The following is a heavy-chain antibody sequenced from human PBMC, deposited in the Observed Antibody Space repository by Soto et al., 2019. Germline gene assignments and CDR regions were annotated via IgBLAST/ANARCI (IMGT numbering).Heavy chain of an antibody. CDR3: VHTSGGGNPACFDC. D-gene: IGHD2-15*01. J-gene: IGHJ4*02. Sequence: QITLKESGPTLVKPTQTLTLTCTFSGFLVSTSRVGVGWIRQSPGKALEWLALIYWDDDKRYSPSLKSRLTSTKDTTKNHVVHTMTNTDPVYTATYYCVHTSGGGNPACFDCWGQGTLVSVAS. CDR2: IYWDDDK. V-gene: IGHV2-5*02. CDR1: GFLVSTSRVG.